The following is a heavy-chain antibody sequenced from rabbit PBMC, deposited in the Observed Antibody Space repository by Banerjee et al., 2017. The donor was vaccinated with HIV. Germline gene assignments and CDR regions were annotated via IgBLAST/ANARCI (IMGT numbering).Heavy chain of an antibody. CDR1: GFSFSSNYY. J-gene: IGHJ3*01. CDR2: IYTGSSGSN. Sequence: QEQLEESGGDLVKPEGSLTLTCTASGFSFSSNYYMCWVRQAPGKGLEWIACIYTGSSGSNYYASWAKGRFTISKTSSTTVTLQMTSLTAADTATYFCAGGTATMNLWGQGTLVTVS. V-gene: IGHV1S45*01. D-gene: IGHD2-1*01. CDR3: AGGTATMNL.